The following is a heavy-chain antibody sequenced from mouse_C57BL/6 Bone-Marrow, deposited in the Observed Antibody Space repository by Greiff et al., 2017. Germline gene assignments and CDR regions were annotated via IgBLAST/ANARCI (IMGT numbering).Heavy chain of an antibody. D-gene: IGHD4-1*01. V-gene: IGHV1-81*01. Sequence: QVQLQQSGAELARPGASVKLSCKASGYTFTSYGISWVKQRTGQGLEWIGEIYPRSGNTYYNEKFKGKATLTADKSSSTAYMELRSLTSGDSAVYFCARGRLGRFADWGQGTLVTVSA. CDR1: GYTFTSYG. CDR3: ARGRLGRFAD. J-gene: IGHJ3*01. CDR2: IYPRSGNT.